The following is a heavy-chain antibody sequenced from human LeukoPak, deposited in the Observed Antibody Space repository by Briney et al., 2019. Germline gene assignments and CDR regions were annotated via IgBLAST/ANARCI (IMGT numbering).Heavy chain of an antibody. CDR2: IYYSGST. V-gene: IGHV4-59*01. Sequence: PSETLSLTCTVSGGSISSYYWSWIRQPPGKGLEWIGYIYYSGSTNYNPSLKSRVTISVDTSKNQFSLKLSSVTAADTAVYYCARHTGYDYMYYFDFWGQGTLVTVSS. CDR3: ARHTGYDYMYYFDF. CDR1: GGSISSYY. D-gene: IGHD4-11*01. J-gene: IGHJ4*02.